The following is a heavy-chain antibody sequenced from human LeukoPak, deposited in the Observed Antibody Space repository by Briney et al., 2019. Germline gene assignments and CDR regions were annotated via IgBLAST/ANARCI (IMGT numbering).Heavy chain of an antibody. Sequence: PSETLSLTCTVSGGSISSSSYYWGWIRQPPGKGLEWIRSIYYSGSTYYNPSLKSRVTISVDTSKNQFSLKLSSVTAADTAVYYCARDVLYSGSPVDAFDIWGQGTMVTVSS. D-gene: IGHD1-26*01. CDR3: ARDVLYSGSPVDAFDI. CDR2: IYYSGST. CDR1: GGSISSSSYY. V-gene: IGHV4-39*07. J-gene: IGHJ3*02.